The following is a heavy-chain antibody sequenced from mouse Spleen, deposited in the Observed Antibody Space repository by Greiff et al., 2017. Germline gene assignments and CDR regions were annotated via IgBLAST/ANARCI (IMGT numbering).Heavy chain of an antibody. J-gene: IGHJ2*01. V-gene: IGHV1-7*01. Sequence: VQVVESGAELAKPGASVKLSCKASGYTFTSYWMHWVKQRPGQGLEWIGYINPSSGYTKYNQKFKDKATLTADKSSSTAYMQLSSLTYEDSAVYYCARRTPQYYFDYWGQGTTLTVSS. CDR2: INPSSGYT. D-gene: IGHD3-2*02. CDR1: GYTFTSYW. CDR3: ARRTPQYYFDY.